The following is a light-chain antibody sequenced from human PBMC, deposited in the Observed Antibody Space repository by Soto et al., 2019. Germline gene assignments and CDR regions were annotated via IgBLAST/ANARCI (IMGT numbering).Light chain of an antibody. V-gene: IGKV1-5*03. CDR1: QSIGRW. J-gene: IGKJ2*01. CDR2: KAS. CDR3: QNYNSYPYA. Sequence: DIQMTQSPSTLSASVGDRVTITCRASQSIGRWLAWYQQKPGKAPNLVIYKASSLESGVPSRFSGSGSGTEFTLTISSLQPDDFATYYCQNYNSYPYAFGQGTKLAIK.